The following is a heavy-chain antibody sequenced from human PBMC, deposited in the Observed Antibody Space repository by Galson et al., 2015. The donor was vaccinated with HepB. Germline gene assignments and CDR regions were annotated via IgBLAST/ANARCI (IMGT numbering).Heavy chain of an antibody. D-gene: IGHD6-13*01. CDR2: ISAYNGNT. V-gene: IGHV1-18*04. Sequence: SVKVSCKASGYTFTSYGISWVRQAPGQGLEWMGWISAYNGNTNYAQKLQGRVTMTTDTSTSTAYMELRSLRSDDTAVYYCARDSRIAAAGILGYWGQGTLVTVSS. CDR1: GYTFTSYG. CDR3: ARDSRIAAAGILGY. J-gene: IGHJ4*02.